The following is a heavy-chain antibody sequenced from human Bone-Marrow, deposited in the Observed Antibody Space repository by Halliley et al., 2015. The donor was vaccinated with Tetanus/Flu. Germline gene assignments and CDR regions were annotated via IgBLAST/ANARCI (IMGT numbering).Heavy chain of an antibody. CDR2: TYSDGPT. V-gene: IGHV3-53*01. Sequence: EWVSVTYSDGPTDYADSVKGRFSISRDNSKNTLYLQMNSLKADDTAVHYCARDAMSVERTPGDYWGQGTLVTVSS. CDR3: ARDAMSVERTPGDY. J-gene: IGHJ4*02. D-gene: IGHD1-1*01.